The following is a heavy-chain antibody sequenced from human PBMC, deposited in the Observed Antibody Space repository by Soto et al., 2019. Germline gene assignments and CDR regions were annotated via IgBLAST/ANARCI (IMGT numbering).Heavy chain of an antibody. Sequence: SETLSLTCTVSGGSISRYYWSWIRQTPEKGPEWIGYVYHPGTTNYNPSLESRVTISVDTSKNQFSLKLSSVTAADTAVYYCARHVGIAAAPRLDYWGQGTLVTVSS. D-gene: IGHD6-13*01. CDR2: VYHPGTT. V-gene: IGHV4-59*08. J-gene: IGHJ4*02. CDR1: GGSISRYY. CDR3: ARHVGIAAAPRLDY.